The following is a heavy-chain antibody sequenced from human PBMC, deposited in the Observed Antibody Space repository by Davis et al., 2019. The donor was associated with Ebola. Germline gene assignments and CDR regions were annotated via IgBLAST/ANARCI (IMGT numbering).Heavy chain of an antibody. CDR2: ITKTPFGGTT. J-gene: IGHJ4*02. D-gene: IGHD4-23*01. CDR3: TSDEHGGNAPGIGY. CDR1: GFTFGDFA. Sequence: GVLRLSCTTSGFTFGDFAISWVRQAPGRGLEWVGFITKTPFGGTTDYAASVRGRFSISRDDSKSIAYLQMDSLKTEDTAIYYCTSDEHGGNAPGIGYWGQGTLVTVSS. V-gene: IGHV3-49*04.